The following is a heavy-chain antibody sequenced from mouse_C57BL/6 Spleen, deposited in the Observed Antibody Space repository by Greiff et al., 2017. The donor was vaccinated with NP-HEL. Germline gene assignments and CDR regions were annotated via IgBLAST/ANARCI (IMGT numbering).Heavy chain of an antibody. CDR1: GYAFSSSW. Sequence: VQLQQSGPELVKPGASVKISCKASGYAFSSSWMNWVKQRPGKGLEWIGRIYPGDGDTNYNGKFKGKATLTADKSSSTAYMQLSSLTSDDSAVYFCARETTVVPGPYFDYWGQGTTLTVSS. J-gene: IGHJ2*01. CDR3: ARETTVVPGPYFDY. D-gene: IGHD1-1*01. CDR2: IYPGDGDT. V-gene: IGHV1-82*01.